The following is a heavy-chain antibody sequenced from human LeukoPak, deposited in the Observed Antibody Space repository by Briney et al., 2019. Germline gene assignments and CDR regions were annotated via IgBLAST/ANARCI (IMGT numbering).Heavy chain of an antibody. D-gene: IGHD1/OR15-1a*01. CDR2: ISAYNGNT. Sequence: GASVKVSCKASGYTFTSYGISWVRQAPGQGLEWMGWISAYNGNTNYAQKLQGRVTITRNTSISTAYMELSSLRSEDTAVYYCARENKGGYYFDYWGQGTLVTVSS. V-gene: IGHV1-18*01. J-gene: IGHJ4*02. CDR1: GYTFTSYG. CDR3: ARENKGGYYFDY.